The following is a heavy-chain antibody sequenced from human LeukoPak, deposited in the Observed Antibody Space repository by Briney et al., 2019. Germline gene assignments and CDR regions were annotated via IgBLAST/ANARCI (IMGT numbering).Heavy chain of an antibody. CDR2: LRYDGSNK. D-gene: IGHD1-1*01. CDR1: GFTFSSYD. Sequence: GGSLRLSCAASGFTFSSYDMHWVRQAPGKGLEWVAFLRYDGSNKYYADSVKGRFTISRDNSKNTLYLQMNSLRPEDTAVYYCAKSYSWNDKTSDYWGQGTLVTVSS. J-gene: IGHJ4*02. V-gene: IGHV3-30*02. CDR3: AKSYSWNDKTSDY.